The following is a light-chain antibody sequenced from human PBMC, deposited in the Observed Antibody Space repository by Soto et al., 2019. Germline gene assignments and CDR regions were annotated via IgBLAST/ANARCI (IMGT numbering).Light chain of an antibody. J-gene: IGKJ4*01. CDR3: QQTRSYPST. CDR2: EAS. CDR1: QGINSY. V-gene: IGKV1-9*01. Sequence: IQLTQSPSSLSASGRASQGINSYLAWYQQKPGKVPQLLIYEASILQSGVPSRFSGSGSGTDFTLTISSLQAEDFATYYCQQTRSYPSTFGGGTKVEIK.